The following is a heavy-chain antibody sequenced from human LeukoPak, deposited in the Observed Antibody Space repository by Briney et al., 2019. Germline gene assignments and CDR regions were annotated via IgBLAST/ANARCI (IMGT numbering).Heavy chain of an antibody. V-gene: IGHV4-38-2*02. J-gene: IGHJ6*03. Sequence: SETLSLTCTVSGYSIRSGYYWGWIRQPPGMRLEWIGSMYHSESPYYNPSLKSRVTISVDTSKNQVSLMLTSVTAADTALYYCARLPHCPDSGCYSPGYHIDVWGKGTTVTVTS. CDR3: ARLPHCPDSGCYSPGYHIDV. CDR2: MYHSESP. CDR1: GYSIRSGYY. D-gene: IGHD2-15*01.